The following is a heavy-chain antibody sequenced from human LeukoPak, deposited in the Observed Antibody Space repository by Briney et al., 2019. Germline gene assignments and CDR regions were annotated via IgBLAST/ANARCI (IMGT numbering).Heavy chain of an antibody. CDR3: ARVAKKSYYDSSGYFDY. J-gene: IGHJ4*02. D-gene: IGHD3-22*01. V-gene: IGHV2-70*11. CDR1: GFSVSTMGMC. Sequence: SGPALVKPTQTLTLTCTFSGFSVSTMGMCVSWIRHPPGKALEWLARSDWDDDKYYSTSLKTRLTISKDTSKNQVVLTLTNMDPVDTATYYCARVAKKSYYDSSGYFDYWGQGTLVTVSS. CDR2: SDWDDDK.